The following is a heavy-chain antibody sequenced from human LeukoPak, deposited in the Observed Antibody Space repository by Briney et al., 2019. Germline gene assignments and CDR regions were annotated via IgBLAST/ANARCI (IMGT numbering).Heavy chain of an antibody. CDR2: IYYSGST. V-gene: IGHV4-61*08. D-gene: IGHD3-3*01. J-gene: IGHJ4*02. CDR1: GGSISSGGYY. Sequence: SETLSLTCTVSGGSISSGGYYWSWIRQHPGKGLEWIGYIYYSGSTNYNPSLKSRVTISVDTSKNQFSLKLSSVTAADTAVYYCARALYDFRSGYYNYFDYWGQGTLVTVSS. CDR3: ARALYDFRSGYYNYFDY.